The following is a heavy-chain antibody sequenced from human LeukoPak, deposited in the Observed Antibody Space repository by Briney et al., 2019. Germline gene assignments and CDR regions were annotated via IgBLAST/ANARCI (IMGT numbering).Heavy chain of an antibody. CDR3: ARQPRGGYFDY. CDR1: GGTFSSYA. D-gene: IGHD3-16*01. V-gene: IGHV1-69*13. Sequence: SVKVSCKASGGTFSSYAISWVRQAPGQGLEWMGGVIPIFGTANYAQKFQGRGTITADESTSTAYMELSSLRSEDTAVYYCARQPRGGYFDYWGQGTLVTVSS. J-gene: IGHJ4*02. CDR2: VIPIFGTA.